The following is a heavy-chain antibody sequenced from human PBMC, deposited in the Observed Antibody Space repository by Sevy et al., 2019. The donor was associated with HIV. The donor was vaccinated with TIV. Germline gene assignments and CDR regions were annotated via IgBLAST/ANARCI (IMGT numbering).Heavy chain of an antibody. Sequence: ASVKVSCKASGYTYTGYYIHWVRQAPRQGLEWIGRISPMNGDTDYAQKFQGRVTMTRDTSISAAYLDVTWLRSDDTATYYCARAYCSDGSCYEGAYWGQGTLVTVSS. CDR1: GYTYTGYY. CDR3: ARAYCSDGSCYEGAY. D-gene: IGHD2-15*01. J-gene: IGHJ4*02. CDR2: ISPMNGDT. V-gene: IGHV1-2*06.